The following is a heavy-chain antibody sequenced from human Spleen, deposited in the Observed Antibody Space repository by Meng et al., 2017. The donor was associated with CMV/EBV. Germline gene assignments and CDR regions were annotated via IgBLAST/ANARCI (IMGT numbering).Heavy chain of an antibody. CDR1: GFIFSSHE. D-gene: IGHD6-6*01. CDR3: ASRILSSSSRDY. J-gene: IGHJ4*02. V-gene: IGHV3-74*01. Sequence: GGSLRLSCAASGFIFSSHEMNWVRQAPGKGLVWVSRINSDGSSTSYADSVKGRFTISRDNAKNTLYLQMNSLRAEDTAVYYCASRILSSSSRDYWGQGTLVTVSS. CDR2: INSDGSST.